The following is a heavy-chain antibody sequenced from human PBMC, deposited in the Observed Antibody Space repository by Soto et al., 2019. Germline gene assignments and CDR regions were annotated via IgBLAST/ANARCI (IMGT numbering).Heavy chain of an antibody. CDR3: AKALRFLDPRNYYGMDV. CDR2: ISGSGGSR. V-gene: IGHV3-23*01. D-gene: IGHD3-3*01. CDR1: GFTFSSYA. J-gene: IGHJ6*02. Sequence: GGSLRLSCAASGFTFSSYAMSWVRQAPGKGLEWVSAISGSGGSRYYADSVKGRFTISRDNSKNTLYLQMNSLRAEDTAVYYCAKALRFLDPRNYYGMDVWGQGTTVTVSS.